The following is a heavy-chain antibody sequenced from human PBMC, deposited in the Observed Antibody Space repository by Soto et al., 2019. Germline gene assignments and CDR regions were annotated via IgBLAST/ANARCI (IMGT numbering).Heavy chain of an antibody. V-gene: IGHV1-18*01. CDR1: GYTFTSYG. D-gene: IGHD6-19*01. CDR3: ARDPLGSGWYDPDYYYYYMDV. J-gene: IGHJ6*03. CDR2: ISAYNGNT. Sequence: GASVKVSCKASGYTFTSYGISWVRQAPGQGLEWMGWISAYNGNTNYAQKLQGRVTMTTDTSTSTAYMELSSLRSEDTAVYYCARDPLGSGWYDPDYYYYYMDVWGKGTTVTVSS.